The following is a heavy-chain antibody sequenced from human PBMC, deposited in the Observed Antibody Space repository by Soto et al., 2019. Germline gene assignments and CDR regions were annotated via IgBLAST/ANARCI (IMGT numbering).Heavy chain of an antibody. CDR1: GFTFSSYG. V-gene: IGHV3-30*18. D-gene: IGHD6-13*01. CDR2: ISYDGSNK. J-gene: IGHJ5*02. CDR3: AKELSAAAANWFDP. Sequence: LRLSCAASGFTFSSYGMHWVRQAPGKGLEWVAVISYDGSNKYYADSVKGRFTISRDNSKNTLYLQMNSLRAEDTAVYYCAKELSAAAANWFDPWGQGTLVTVSS.